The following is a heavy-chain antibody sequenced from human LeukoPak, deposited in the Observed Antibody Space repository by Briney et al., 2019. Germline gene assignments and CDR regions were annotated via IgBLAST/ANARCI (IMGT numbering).Heavy chain of an antibody. Sequence: ASVKVSCKASGYTFTSYYMHWVRQAPGQGLEWMGIINPSGGSTSYAQKFQGRVTMTRDTSTSTVYMELSSLRSEDTAVYYCARDMLGRLQLVSRLLSIMDVWSQGTTVTVSS. CDR1: GYTFTSYY. J-gene: IGHJ6*02. CDR2: INPSGGST. D-gene: IGHD5-24*01. V-gene: IGHV1-46*01. CDR3: ARDMLGRLQLVSRLLSIMDV.